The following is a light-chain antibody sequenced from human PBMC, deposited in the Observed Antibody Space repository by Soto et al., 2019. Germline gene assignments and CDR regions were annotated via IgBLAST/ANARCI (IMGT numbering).Light chain of an antibody. V-gene: IGKV1-39*01. Sequence: DIQMTQSPSSLSASVGDRVTITCRASQSISRNLNWYQHKPGKAPQLLLYAASSLQNGVPSRFRGGVSGTEFTLSISSLQPEDFGTYYCQQSYTTASITFGQGTRLYIK. CDR1: QSISRN. CDR2: AAS. CDR3: QQSYTTASIT. J-gene: IGKJ5*01.